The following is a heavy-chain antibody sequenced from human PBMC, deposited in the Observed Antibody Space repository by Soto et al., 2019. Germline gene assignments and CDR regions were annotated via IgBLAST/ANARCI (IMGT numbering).Heavy chain of an antibody. CDR2: ISGSGGST. J-gene: IGHJ6*02. D-gene: IGHD2-2*01. CDR3: AKNLKSRTPYYYGMDV. Sequence: GGSLRLSCAASGFTFSSYAMSWVRQAPGKGLEWVSAISGSGGSTYYADSVKGRFTISRDNSKNTLYLQMNSLRAEDTAVYYCAKNLKSRTPYYYGMDVWGQGTTVTVSS. CDR1: GFTFSSYA. V-gene: IGHV3-23*01.